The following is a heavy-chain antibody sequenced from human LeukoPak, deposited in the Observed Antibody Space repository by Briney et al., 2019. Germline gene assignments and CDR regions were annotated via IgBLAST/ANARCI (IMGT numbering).Heavy chain of an antibody. CDR1: GFTFSSYE. V-gene: IGHV3-48*03. D-gene: IGHD3-22*01. CDR2: ISSSGSTI. J-gene: IGHJ4*02. Sequence: GGSLRLSCAASGFTFSSYEMNWVRQAPGKGLEWVSYISSSGSTIYYADSVKGRFTISRDNAKNSLYLQMNSLRAEDTAVYYCARWGYSSGYYYVYWGQGTLVTVSS. CDR3: ARWGYSSGYYYVY.